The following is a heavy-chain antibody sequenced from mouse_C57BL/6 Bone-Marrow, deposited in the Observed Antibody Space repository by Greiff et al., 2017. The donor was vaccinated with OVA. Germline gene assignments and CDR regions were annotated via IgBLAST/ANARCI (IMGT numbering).Heavy chain of an antibody. Sequence: VQLKESGAELARPGASVKLSCKASGYTFTSYGISWVKQRTGQGLEWIGEIYPRSGNTYYNEKFKGKATLTADKSSSTAYMELRSLTSEDSAVYFCARGDGYPWLAYWGQGTLVTVSA. CDR1: GYTFTSYG. CDR2: IYPRSGNT. J-gene: IGHJ3*01. D-gene: IGHD2-3*01. V-gene: IGHV1-81*01. CDR3: ARGDGYPWLAY.